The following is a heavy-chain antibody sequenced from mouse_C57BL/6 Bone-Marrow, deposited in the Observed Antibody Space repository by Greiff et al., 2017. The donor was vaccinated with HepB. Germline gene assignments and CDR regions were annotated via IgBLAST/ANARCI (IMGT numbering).Heavy chain of an antibody. V-gene: IGHV14-3*01. CDR2: IDPANGNT. CDR1: GFTIKNTY. D-gene: IGHD2-1*01. CDR3: ARGGHGNYYFDY. J-gene: IGHJ2*01. Sequence: VQLQQSVAELVRPGASVKLSCTASGFTIKNTYMHWVKQRPEQGLEWIGRIDPANGNTKYAPKFQGKATITADTSSNTAYLQLSSLTSEDTAIYYCARGGHGNYYFDYWGQGTTLTVSS.